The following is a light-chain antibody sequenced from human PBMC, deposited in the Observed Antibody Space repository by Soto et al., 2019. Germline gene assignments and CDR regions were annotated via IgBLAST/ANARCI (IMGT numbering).Light chain of an antibody. V-gene: IGKV1-27*01. J-gene: IGKJ4*01. Sequence: DIQVTQSPSSLSASLGDRVSITGRAGRDISNYLAWYQQKPGQVPRLLISGASTLHSGVPSRLSGSGSGTDFTLTITSLQPEDIATYFCQKYDTAPLTFGGGTKVDIK. CDR2: GAS. CDR3: QKYDTAPLT. CDR1: RDISNY.